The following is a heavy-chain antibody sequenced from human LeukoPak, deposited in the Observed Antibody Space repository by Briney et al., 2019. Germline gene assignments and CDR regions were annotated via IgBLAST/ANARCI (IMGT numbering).Heavy chain of an antibody. Sequence: GGSLRLSCAASGFTFSSYWMHWVRQAPGKGLVWVSRINSDGSSTNYADSVKGRFTISRDNAKNTLYLQMNSLRAEDTAVYYCARDASWSGYPDYWGQGTLVTVSS. J-gene: IGHJ4*02. D-gene: IGHD3-3*01. V-gene: IGHV3-74*01. CDR1: GFTFSSYW. CDR3: ARDASWSGYPDY. CDR2: INSDGSST.